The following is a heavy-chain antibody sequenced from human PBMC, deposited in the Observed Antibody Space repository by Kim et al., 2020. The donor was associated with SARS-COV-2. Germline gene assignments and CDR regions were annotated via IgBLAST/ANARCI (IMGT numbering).Heavy chain of an antibody. D-gene: IGHD6-13*01. CDR3: AKDLGNIAAAGTPWFDP. CDR1: GFTFSSYG. Sequence: GGSLRLSCAASGFTFSSYGMHWVRQAPGKGLEWVAVISYDGSNKYYADSVKGRFTISRDNSKNTLYLQMNSLRAEDTAVYYCAKDLGNIAAAGTPWFDPWGQGTLVTVSS. V-gene: IGHV3-30*18. J-gene: IGHJ5*02. CDR2: ISYDGSNK.